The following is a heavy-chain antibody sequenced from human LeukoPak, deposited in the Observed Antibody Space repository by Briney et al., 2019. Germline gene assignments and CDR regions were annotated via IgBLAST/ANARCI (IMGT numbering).Heavy chain of an antibody. D-gene: IGHD1-26*01. CDR1: GGTFSSYA. CDR2: INPNSGGT. CDR3: ASPSPYSGSYTV. J-gene: IGHJ4*02. V-gene: IGHV1-18*01. Sequence: GASVKVSCKASGGTFSSYAISWVRQAPGQGLEWMGWINPNSGGTNYAQKLQGRVTMTTDTSTSTAYMELRSLESDDTAMYYCASPSPYSGSYTVWGQGTPVTVSS.